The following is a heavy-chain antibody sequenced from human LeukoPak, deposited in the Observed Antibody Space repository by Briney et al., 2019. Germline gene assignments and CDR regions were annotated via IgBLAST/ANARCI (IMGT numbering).Heavy chain of an antibody. CDR3: ARQGSSYEYFQH. D-gene: IGHD6-6*01. V-gene: IGHV1-8*01. CDR1: GYTFTSYD. Sequence: ASVKVSCKASGYTFTSYDINWVRQATGQGLEWMGWMNPNSGNTGYAQKFQGRVTMTRNTSISTAYMELSSLRSEDTAVYYCARQGSSYEYFQHWGQGTLVTVSS. CDR2: MNPNSGNT. J-gene: IGHJ1*01.